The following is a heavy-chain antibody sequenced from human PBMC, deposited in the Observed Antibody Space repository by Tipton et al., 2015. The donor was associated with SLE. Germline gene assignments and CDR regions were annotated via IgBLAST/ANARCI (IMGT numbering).Heavy chain of an antibody. CDR2: ISAYNGDT. V-gene: IGHV1-18*01. D-gene: IGHD3-3*01. CDR1: GYTFTRYG. Sequence: QLVQSGGEVKKPGASVKVPCKASGYTFTRYGITWGRQAPGQGLEGMGWISAYNGDTNYAQKLQGRVTMTTDTSTDTAYMELRSLRSDDTAVYYCGREEGFLEWLPVENYYYYGMDVWGQGTTVTVSS. CDR3: GREEGFLEWLPVENYYYYGMDV. J-gene: IGHJ6*02.